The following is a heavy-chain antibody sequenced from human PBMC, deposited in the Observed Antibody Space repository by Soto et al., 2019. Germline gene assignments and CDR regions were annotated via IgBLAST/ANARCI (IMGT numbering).Heavy chain of an antibody. CDR2: IYYSGST. Sequence: QVQLQESGPGLVKPSETLSLTCTVSGGSISSYYWSWIRQPPGKGLEWIGYIYYSGSTNYNPSLKSRVTISVDTSKNQFSLKLSSVTAADTAVYYCARYGDYYYYGMDVWGQGTTVTVSS. CDR1: GGSISSYY. J-gene: IGHJ6*02. V-gene: IGHV4-59*01. CDR3: ARYGDYYYYGMDV. D-gene: IGHD4-17*01.